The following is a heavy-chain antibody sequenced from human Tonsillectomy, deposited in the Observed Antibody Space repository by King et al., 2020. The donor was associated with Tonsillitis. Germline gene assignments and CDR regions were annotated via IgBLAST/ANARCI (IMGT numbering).Heavy chain of an antibody. CDR3: AKLDVAVRPRYYGMDI. CDR1: GFTFSSYA. D-gene: IGHD6-6*01. V-gene: IGHV3-23*04. J-gene: IGHJ6*02. CDR2: ISGSGGST. Sequence: VQLVESGGGLVQPGGSLRLSCAASGFTFSSYAMSWVRQAPGKGLEWVSAISGSGGSTYYADSVKGRFTISRDNSKNTLYLQINSLRAEDTAVYYCAKLDVAVRPRYYGMDIWGQGTTVTVSS.